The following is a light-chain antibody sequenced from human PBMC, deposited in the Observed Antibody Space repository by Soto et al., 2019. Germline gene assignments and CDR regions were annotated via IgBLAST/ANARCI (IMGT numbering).Light chain of an antibody. V-gene: IGLV2-11*01. J-gene: IGLJ1*01. Sequence: QSALTQPRSVSGSPGQSVTISCTGTSSDFVVYNYVSLYQQYPSKALKLMIYDVTKRPSGVPDRFSVSKSGNTASLTISWLQAGDEADYYCCSYAGGYTYVFGTGTKVTVL. CDR2: DVT. CDR1: SSDFVVYNY. CDR3: CSYAGGYTYV.